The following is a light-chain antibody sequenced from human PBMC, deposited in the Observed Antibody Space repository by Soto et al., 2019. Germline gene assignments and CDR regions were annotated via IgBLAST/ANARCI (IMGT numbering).Light chain of an antibody. CDR3: SSYISISTYV. CDR2: DVS. CDR1: SSDIGRYNY. J-gene: IGLJ1*01. V-gene: IGLV2-14*01. Sequence: QSVLTQPASVSGSPGQSITISCTGTSSDIGRYNYVSWYQQYPGKAPKFMIYDVSNRPSGVSNRFSASKSGNTASLTISGLEEEDEADYYCSSYISISTYVFGTGTKLTVL.